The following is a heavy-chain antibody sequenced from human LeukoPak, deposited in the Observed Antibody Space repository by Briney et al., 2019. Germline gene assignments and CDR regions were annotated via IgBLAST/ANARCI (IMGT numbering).Heavy chain of an antibody. V-gene: IGHV3-21*04. CDR3: ARESPPLRYFDWLYGYYYYYGMDV. Sequence: GGSLRLSCAASGFTFDSYRMNWVRQAPGKGLEWVSSISSSSSYTNYADSVKGRFTISRDNAKNSLYLQMNSLRAEDTAVYYCARESPPLRYFDWLYGYYYYYGMDVWGQGTTVTVSS. CDR1: GFTFDSYR. J-gene: IGHJ6*02. CDR2: ISSSSSYT. D-gene: IGHD3-9*01.